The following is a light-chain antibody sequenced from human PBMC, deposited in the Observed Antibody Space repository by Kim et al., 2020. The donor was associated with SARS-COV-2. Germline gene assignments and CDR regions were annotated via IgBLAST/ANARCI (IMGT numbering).Light chain of an antibody. CDR1: QSVSSW. CDR2: KAS. Sequence: DIQMTQSPSTLSASVGDRVTITCRASQSVSSWLAWYQQKQGKAPKLLIYKASTLEGGVPSRFSGRGSGTEFTLTINTLQPDDFATYSCQQYDSHPYTFGQGTKLEI. J-gene: IGKJ2*01. CDR3: QQYDSHPYT. V-gene: IGKV1-5*03.